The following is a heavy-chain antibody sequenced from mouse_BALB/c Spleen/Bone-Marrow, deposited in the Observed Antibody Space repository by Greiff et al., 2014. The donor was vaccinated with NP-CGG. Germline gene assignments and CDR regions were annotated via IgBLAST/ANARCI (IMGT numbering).Heavy chain of an antibody. V-gene: IGHV1-4*02. Sequence: VHLVESAAELARPGASVKMSCKASGYTFTSYTMHWVKQRPGQGLEWIGYINPSSGYTEYNQKFKDKTTLTADKSSSTAYMQLSSLTSEDSAVYYCARLDGYYLYYYAMDYWGQGTSVTVSS. D-gene: IGHD2-3*01. CDR3: ARLDGYYLYYYAMDY. J-gene: IGHJ4*01. CDR1: GYTFTSYT. CDR2: INPSSGYT.